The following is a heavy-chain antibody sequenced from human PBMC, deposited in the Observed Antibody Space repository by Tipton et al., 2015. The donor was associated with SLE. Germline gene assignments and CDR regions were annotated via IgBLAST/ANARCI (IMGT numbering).Heavy chain of an antibody. CDR1: GGSISSSSYY. CDR2: IYYSGST. CDR3: ARDPYCGGDCYDAFDI. D-gene: IGHD2-21*02. Sequence: PGLVKPSETLSLTCTVSGGSISSSSYYWGWIRQPPGKGLEWIGSIYYSGSTYYNPSLKSRVTISVDTSKNQFSLKLSSVTAADTAVYYCARDPYCGGDCYDAFDIWGQGTMVTVSS. V-gene: IGHV4-39*07. J-gene: IGHJ3*02.